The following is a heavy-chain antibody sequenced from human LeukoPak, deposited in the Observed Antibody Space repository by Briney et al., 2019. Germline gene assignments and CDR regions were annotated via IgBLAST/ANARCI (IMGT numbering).Heavy chain of an antibody. V-gene: IGHV3-48*03. D-gene: IGHD2-21*01. Sequence: GGSLRLSCVASGFTFSSHGMNWVRQAPGKGLEWVSYISGGGDAKYYTNSVKGRFSISRDNAKNSLYLQMSSLRAEDTAIYFCVREVYSGSAMDVWGKGTTVTVSS. CDR2: ISGGGDAK. CDR3: VREVYSGSAMDV. CDR1: GFTFSSHG. J-gene: IGHJ6*04.